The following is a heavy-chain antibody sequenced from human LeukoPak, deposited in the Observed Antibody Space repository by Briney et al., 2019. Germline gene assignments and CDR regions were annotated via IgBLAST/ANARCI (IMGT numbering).Heavy chain of an antibody. CDR2: IRSKTNNYAT. J-gene: IGHJ4*02. CDR3: TRLVGGSTFDY. V-gene: IGHV3-73*01. Sequence: GGCLRLSCAASAFSFSVSPMRWVRQASGKGLGWVGHIRSKTNNYATAYTASVKGRFTISRDDSKNTAYLQMNSLKTEDTAVYYCTRLVGGSTFDYWAREPWSPSPQ. CDR1: AFSFSVSP. D-gene: IGHD1-26*01.